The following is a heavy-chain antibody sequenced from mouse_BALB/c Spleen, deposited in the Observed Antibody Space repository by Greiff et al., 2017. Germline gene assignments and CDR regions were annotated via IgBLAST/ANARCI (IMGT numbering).Heavy chain of an antibody. CDR3: ARWAGNWAWFAY. J-gene: IGHJ3*01. CDR1: GFSLTSYG. Sequence: VKLMESGPGLVAPSQSLSITCTVSGFSLTSYGVHWVRQPPGKGLEWLGVIWAGGSTNYNSALMSRLSISKDNSKSQVFLKMNSLQTDDTAMYYCARWAGNWAWFAYWGQGTLVTVSA. CDR2: IWAGGST. V-gene: IGHV2-9*02. D-gene: IGHD4-1*01.